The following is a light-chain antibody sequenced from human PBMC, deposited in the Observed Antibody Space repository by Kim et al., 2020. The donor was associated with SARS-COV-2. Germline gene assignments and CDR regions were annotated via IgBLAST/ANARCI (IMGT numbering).Light chain of an antibody. V-gene: IGKV3-20*01. CDR3: QQYSTSPHT. Sequence: VLTQSPGTLSLSPGERATLSCRASQSVSSNYVAWYQQQPGQAPRLLIYGASNRATDIPDRFSGSGSGTDFTLTIGRLEPEDFAVYYCQQYSTSPHTFGQGTKVDIK. CDR2: GAS. J-gene: IGKJ1*01. CDR1: QSVSSNY.